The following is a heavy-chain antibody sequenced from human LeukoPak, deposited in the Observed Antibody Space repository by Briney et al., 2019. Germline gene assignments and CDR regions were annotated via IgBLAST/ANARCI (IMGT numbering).Heavy chain of an antibody. D-gene: IGHD2-8*01. CDR1: EGTFSSYA. CDR2: IIPILGIA. V-gene: IGHV1-69*04. J-gene: IGHJ6*02. Sequence: GASVEVSCKASEGTFSSYAISWVRQAPGQGLEWMGRIIPILGIANYAQKFQGRVTITADKSTSTAYMELSSLRSEDTAVYYCARDVYGDDYYYGMDVWGQGTTVTVSS. CDR3: ARDVYGDDYYYGMDV.